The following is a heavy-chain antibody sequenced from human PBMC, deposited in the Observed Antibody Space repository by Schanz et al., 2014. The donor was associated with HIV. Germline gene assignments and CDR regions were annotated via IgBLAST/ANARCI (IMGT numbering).Heavy chain of an antibody. CDR1: GFTLSSFT. CDR3: ARDRISTVGAPHFDL. J-gene: IGHJ4*02. V-gene: IGHV3-21*01. CDR2: ITSSGSYR. Sequence: EVQLVESGGGLVKPGGSLRLSCATSGFTLSSFTMNWVRQAPGKGLEWVASITSSGSYRYYADSVKGQFTISRDNAKKSLYLQMNSLRTEDTAVYYCARDRISTVGAPHFDLWGQGTLVTVSS. D-gene: IGHD1-26*01.